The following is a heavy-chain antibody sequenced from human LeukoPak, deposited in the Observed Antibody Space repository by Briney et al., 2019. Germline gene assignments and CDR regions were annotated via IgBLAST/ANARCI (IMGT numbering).Heavy chain of an antibody. J-gene: IGHJ2*01. CDR2: IYGSGST. D-gene: IGHD3-22*01. CDR3: ARRARYYDSSGYSITYWYFDL. CDR1: GDSISRYY. Sequence: SETLSLTCTVSGDSISRYYWSWIRQPPGKGLEWIGYIYGSGSTNYNPSLKSRVTISVDTSKNRFSLKLSSVTAADTAVYYCARRARYYDSSGYSITYWYFDLWGRGTLVTISS. V-gene: IGHV4-59*01.